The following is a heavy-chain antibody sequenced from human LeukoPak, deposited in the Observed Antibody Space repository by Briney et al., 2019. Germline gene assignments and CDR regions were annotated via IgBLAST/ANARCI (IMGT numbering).Heavy chain of an antibody. D-gene: IGHD1-7*01. Sequence: PGGSLRLSCAASGFTFSSYEMNWVRQAPGKGLEWVSYISSSGSTIYYADSVKGRFTISRDNAKNSLYLQMNSLRAEDTAVYYCAQTPGTGTTYNWFDPWGQGTLVTVSS. CDR1: GFTFSSYE. V-gene: IGHV3-48*03. J-gene: IGHJ5*02. CDR2: ISSSGSTI. CDR3: AQTPGTGTTYNWFDP.